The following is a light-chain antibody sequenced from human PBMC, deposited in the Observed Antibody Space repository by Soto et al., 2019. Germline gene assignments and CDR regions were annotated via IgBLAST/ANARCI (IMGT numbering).Light chain of an antibody. CDR1: QDISFY. CDR2: AAS. V-gene: IGKV1-9*01. J-gene: IGKJ4*01. CDR3: QQFNSYPPT. Sequence: DIQLTQSPSFLSASVGDRVTITCRASQDISFYLAWYQEKPGQAPKLLIYAASTLQRGVPSRFSGSGSGTEFTLTISSLQPEDFATYYCQQFNSYPPTFGGGTKVEIK.